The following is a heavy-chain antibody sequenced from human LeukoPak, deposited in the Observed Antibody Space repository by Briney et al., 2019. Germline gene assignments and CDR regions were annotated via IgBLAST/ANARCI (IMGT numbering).Heavy chain of an antibody. CDR3: ARQGLSWGSSDYYYYYMDV. CDR1: GGSISSYY. CDR2: IYTSRST. D-gene: IGHD2-15*01. Sequence: PSETLSLTCTVSGGSISSYYWSWIRQPPGKGLEWIGYIYTSRSTNYNPSLKRRVTRAVDASKNQFSLKLSSVTAADTAVYYCARQGLSWGSSDYYYYYMDVWGKGTTVTVSS. V-gene: IGHV4-4*09. J-gene: IGHJ6*03.